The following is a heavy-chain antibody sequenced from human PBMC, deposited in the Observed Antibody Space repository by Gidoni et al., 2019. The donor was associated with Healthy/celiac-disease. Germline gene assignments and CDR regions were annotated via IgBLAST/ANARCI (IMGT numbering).Heavy chain of an antibody. CDR2: IKQDGSEK. J-gene: IGHJ5*02. D-gene: IGHD2-15*01. V-gene: IGHV3-7*03. CDR3: ARGGYCSGGSCYWFDP. Sequence: EVQLVESGGGLVQPGGSLRLSCAASGFTFSRYWMSWVRQAPGKGLEWVANIKQDGSEKYYVDSVKGRFTISRDNAKNSLYLQMNSLRAEDTAVYYCARGGYCSGGSCYWFDPWGQGTLVTVSS. CDR1: GFTFSRYW.